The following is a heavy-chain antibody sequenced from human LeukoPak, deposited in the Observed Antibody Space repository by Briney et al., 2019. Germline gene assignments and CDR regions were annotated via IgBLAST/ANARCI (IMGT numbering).Heavy chain of an antibody. D-gene: IGHD1-26*01. V-gene: IGHV1-46*01. J-gene: IGHJ3*02. CDR2: ISPSGGST. CDR1: GYTFTSNY. Sequence: ASVKVSCKAFGYTFTSNYMHWVRQAPGQGPEWMGVISPSGGSTTYAQKFQGRVTLTRDMSTSTDYLELSSLRSEDTAVYYCATADTYSGSYLGSDAFDIWGQGTMVTVSS. CDR3: ATADTYSGSYLGSDAFDI.